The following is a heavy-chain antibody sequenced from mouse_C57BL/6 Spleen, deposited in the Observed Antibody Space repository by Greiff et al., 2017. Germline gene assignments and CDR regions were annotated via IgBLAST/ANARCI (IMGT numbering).Heavy chain of an antibody. Sequence: EVKLVESGEGLVKPGGSLKLSCAASGFTFSSYAMSWVRQTPEKRLEWVAYISSGGDYIYYAVTVKGRFTISRDNARNTLYLQMSSLKSEDTAMYYCTRAPPLSGSSYGYYFDYWGQGTTLTVSS. CDR2: ISSGGDYI. D-gene: IGHD1-1*01. CDR3: TRAPPLSGSSYGYYFDY. CDR1: GFTFSSYA. J-gene: IGHJ2*01. V-gene: IGHV5-9-1*02.